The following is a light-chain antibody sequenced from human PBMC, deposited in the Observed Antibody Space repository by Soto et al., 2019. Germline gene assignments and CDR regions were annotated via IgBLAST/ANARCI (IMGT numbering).Light chain of an antibody. CDR2: DVA. CDR1: SSDVGGSNF. Sequence: SALXQPASVSDSPGQSITISCTGTSSDVGGSNFVSWYQQHPGKPPKLIIYDVANRPSGVSNRFSGSKSGSTASLIISRLQTEDEADYYCASYTASTTYFFGSLTKAT. J-gene: IGLJ1*01. V-gene: IGLV2-14*03. CDR3: ASYTASTTYF.